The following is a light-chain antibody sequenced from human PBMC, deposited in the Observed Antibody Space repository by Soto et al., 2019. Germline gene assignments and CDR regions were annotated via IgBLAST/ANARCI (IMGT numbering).Light chain of an antibody. V-gene: IGLV1-40*01. CDR2: GNI. CDR1: SSNIGGGYD. Sequence: QSVLTQPPSVSGAPGQRVTISCTGSSSNIGGGYDVHWYQHLPGTAPKLLIYGNINRPSGVPDRFSGSKSGTSASLAITGLQAEDEAHYYCHSFDSRLIGLLFGGGTKLTVL. J-gene: IGLJ2*01. CDR3: HSFDSRLIGLL.